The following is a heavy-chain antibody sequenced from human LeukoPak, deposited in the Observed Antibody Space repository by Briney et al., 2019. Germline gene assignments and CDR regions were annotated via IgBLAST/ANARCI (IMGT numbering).Heavy chain of an antibody. V-gene: IGHV3-48*01. CDR2: IDISGANM. D-gene: IGHD4-11*01. CDR1: GFTFSSYS. J-gene: IGHJ5*01. CDR3: VRDLHYSFDF. Sequence: GGSLRLSCAASGFTFSSYSMNRVRQAPGKGLEWVSYIDISGANMFYADSVKGRFTISRDNAKNSLYVQMNSLRAEDTAVYYCVRDLHYSFDFWGQGTLVTVSS.